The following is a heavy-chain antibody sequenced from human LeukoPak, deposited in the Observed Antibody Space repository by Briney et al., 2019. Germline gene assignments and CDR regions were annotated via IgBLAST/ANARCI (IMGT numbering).Heavy chain of an antibody. V-gene: IGHV1-8*03. CDR1: GYTFTSYD. J-gene: IGHJ3*02. D-gene: IGHD3-3*01. CDR3: ARTIRFLEWPPSDI. Sequence: ASVKVSCKASGYTFTSYDINWVRQATGQGPEWMGWMNPNSGNTGYAQKFQGRVTITRNTSISTAYMELSSLRSEDTAVYYCARTIRFLEWPPSDIWGQGTMVTVSS. CDR2: MNPNSGNT.